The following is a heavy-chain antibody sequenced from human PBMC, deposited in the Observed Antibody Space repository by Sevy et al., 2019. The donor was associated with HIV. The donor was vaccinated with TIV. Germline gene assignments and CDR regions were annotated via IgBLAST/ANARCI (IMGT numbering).Heavy chain of an antibody. CDR1: GGSITSLY. Sequence: SETLSLTCTVSGGSITSLYWNWIRQPPGKGLEWIANIYYNGHINYNPSLKSRVTLSLDTSKNKVSLRLSYVTAADTAMYYCAGENAWGRGYSWGQGTLVTVSS. CDR2: IYYNGHI. CDR3: AGENAWGRGYS. V-gene: IGHV4-59*08. J-gene: IGHJ4*02. D-gene: IGHD1-26*01.